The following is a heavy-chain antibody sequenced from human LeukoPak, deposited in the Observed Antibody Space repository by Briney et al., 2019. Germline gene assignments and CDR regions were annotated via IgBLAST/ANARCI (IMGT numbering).Heavy chain of an antibody. CDR2: ISWNSGNI. D-gene: IGHD2-2*01. CDR3: ARALGYCSSASCYYFDN. J-gene: IGHJ4*02. CDR1: GFSFDDYA. V-gene: IGHV3-9*01. Sequence: GGSLRLSCAASGFSFDDYAMHWVRQAPGKGLEWVSGISWNSGNIGYADSVKGRFTLSRDNAKNSLYLQMNSLRAEDTAVYYCARALGYCSSASCYYFDNWGQGTLVTVSS.